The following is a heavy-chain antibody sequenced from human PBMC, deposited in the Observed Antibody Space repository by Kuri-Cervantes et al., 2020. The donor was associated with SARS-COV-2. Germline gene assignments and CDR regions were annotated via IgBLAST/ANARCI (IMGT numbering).Heavy chain of an antibody. V-gene: IGHV3-30*18. J-gene: IGHJ4*02. CDR3: AKDPSPYSVLLWFGEFGFDY. D-gene: IGHD3-10*01. CDR2: ISYDGSNK. Sequence: GESLKISCAASGFTFSSYGMHWVRQAPGKGLEWVAVISYDGSNKYYADPVKGRFTISRDNYKNTLYLQMNSLRAEDTAVYYCAKDPSPYSVLLWFGEFGFDYWGQGTLVTVSS. CDR1: GFTFSSYG.